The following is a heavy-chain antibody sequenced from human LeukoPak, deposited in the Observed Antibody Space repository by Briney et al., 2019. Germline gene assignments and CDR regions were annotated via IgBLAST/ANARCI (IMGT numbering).Heavy chain of an antibody. Sequence: GGSLRLSCAASGLKFSTYWMTWVRQAPGKGLEWVANIKHDGSDKYHVDSVKGRFTISRDNAKNSLYLQMNSLRAEDTAVYYCAKDHTSYYDSSEGPADYWGQGTLVTVSS. CDR2: IKHDGSDK. CDR1: GLKFSTYW. CDR3: AKDHTSYYDSSEGPADY. V-gene: IGHV3-7*03. D-gene: IGHD3-22*01. J-gene: IGHJ4*02.